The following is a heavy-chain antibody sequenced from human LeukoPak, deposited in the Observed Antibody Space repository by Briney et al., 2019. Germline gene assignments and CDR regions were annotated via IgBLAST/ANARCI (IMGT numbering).Heavy chain of an antibody. CDR2: INAGNGNT. V-gene: IGHV1-3*01. CDR1: GYTFTSYA. J-gene: IGHJ4*02. CDR3: ARGTAVAGTFGDY. D-gene: IGHD6-19*01. Sequence: ASVKVSCKASGYTFTSYAMHWVRQAPGQRLEWMGWINAGNGNTKYSQKFQGRVTITRDTSASTAYMELSSLRSEDTAVYYCARGTAVAGTFGDYWGQGTLVTVSS.